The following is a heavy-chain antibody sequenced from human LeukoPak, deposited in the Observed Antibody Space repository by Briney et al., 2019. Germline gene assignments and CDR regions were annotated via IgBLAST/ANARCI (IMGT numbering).Heavy chain of an antibody. CDR3: ARGRKKEPNYLDF. CDR2: ISSSGSPT. Sequence: GGSLRLSCAAPGCTFSSTEMNWVPQAPGKGLEWLSYISSSGSPTYYADSVKGRFTISRDNAKNSLYLQVASLRAEDTAVYYCARGRKKEPNYLDFWAQGPLVTVSS. J-gene: IGHJ4*02. D-gene: IGHD1-14*01. V-gene: IGHV3-48*03. CDR1: GCTFSSTE.